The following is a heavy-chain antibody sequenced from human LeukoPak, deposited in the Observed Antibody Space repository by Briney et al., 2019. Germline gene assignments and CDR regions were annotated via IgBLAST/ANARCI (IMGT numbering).Heavy chain of an antibody. V-gene: IGHV4-4*07. CDR1: GGSIRYFY. CDR3: ARGVIAAGGNDFEH. Sequence: SETLSLTCSVSGGSIRYFYWSGIRQAAGKGLEGIGRMSSRGNNDYNASRKGRVTMSVDTSKDQVALEVISVTASDTAVYYCARGVIAAGGNDFEHWGQGTLVRLSS. CDR2: MSSRGNN. J-gene: IGHJ4*02. D-gene: IGHD6-13*01.